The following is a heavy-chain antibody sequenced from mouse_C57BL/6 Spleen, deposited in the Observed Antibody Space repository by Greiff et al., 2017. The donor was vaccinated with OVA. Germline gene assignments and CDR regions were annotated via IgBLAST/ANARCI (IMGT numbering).Heavy chain of an antibody. D-gene: IGHD2-13*01. CDR3: ARTPHYGDGGYDFDY. J-gene: IGHJ2*01. CDR2: ISDGGSYT. Sequence: EVQLQESGGGLVKPGGSLKLSCEASGFTFSSYSMHWVRQTPEKGLEWIGTISDGGSYTNYNHNLKGQSTFSIDNSTSNVYLQMSQLKSEDTAMYYCARTPHYGDGGYDFDYWGKGATLTVAS. CDR1: GFTFSSYS. V-gene: IGHV5-4*01.